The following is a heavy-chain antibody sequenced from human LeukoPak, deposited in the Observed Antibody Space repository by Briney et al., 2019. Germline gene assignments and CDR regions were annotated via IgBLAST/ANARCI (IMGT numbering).Heavy chain of an antibody. V-gene: IGHV5-51*01. CDR2: IYPRDSDT. D-gene: IGHD5-12*01. CDR3: ARRQYSGYDFDF. Sequence: GESLQISCKASGYIFTNYWICWVRQMPGKGLEWMGIIYPRDSDTRYSPSFQGQVTVSADKSISTAYLQWNTLEASDTAMYYCARRQYSGYDFDFWGQGTLVTVSS. J-gene: IGHJ4*02. CDR1: GYIFTNYW.